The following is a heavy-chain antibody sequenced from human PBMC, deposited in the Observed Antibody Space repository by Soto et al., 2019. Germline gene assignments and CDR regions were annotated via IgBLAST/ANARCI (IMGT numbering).Heavy chain of an antibody. CDR2: ISGSGDKT. Sequence: EVHLLESGGDLVLPGGSLRLSCAASGFAFNDFAMNWVRQAPGKGPEWLSTISGSGDKTFHSDSVKGRFNISRDNSNNKMFLQMNSLRAEDTAIYYCAKVASHAPFEKWGRGTLVTVSS. J-gene: IGHJ4*02. D-gene: IGHD5-12*01. CDR3: AKVASHAPFEK. V-gene: IGHV3-23*01. CDR1: GFAFNDFA.